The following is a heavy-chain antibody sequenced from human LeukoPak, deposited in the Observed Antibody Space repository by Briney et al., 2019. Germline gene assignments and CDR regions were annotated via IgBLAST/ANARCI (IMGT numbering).Heavy chain of an antibody. Sequence: GGSLRLSCAASGVTDRSNYMRWARRAPGKGLEWVSVIYSGGSTYYADSVKGRFTISRENSKNTLYLQMNSLRAEDTGVYYCARDRSWSDAFDIWGQGTMVTVSS. J-gene: IGHJ3*02. CDR1: GVTDRSNY. V-gene: IGHV3-53*01. D-gene: IGHD2-15*01. CDR3: ARDRSWSDAFDI. CDR2: IYSGGST.